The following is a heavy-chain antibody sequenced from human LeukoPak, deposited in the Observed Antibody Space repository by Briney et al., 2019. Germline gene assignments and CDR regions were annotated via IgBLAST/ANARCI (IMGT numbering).Heavy chain of an antibody. CDR2: IYHSGST. J-gene: IGHJ4*02. CDR1: GGSISSGGYS. Sequence: SETLSLTCAVSGGSISSGGYSWSWIRQPPGKGLEWIGYIYHSGSTYYNPSLKSRVTISVDRSKNQFSLWLTSVTAADTAMYYCAREGYGGNSVWGQGTLVTVSS. CDR3: AREGYGGNSV. D-gene: IGHD4-23*01. V-gene: IGHV4-30-2*01.